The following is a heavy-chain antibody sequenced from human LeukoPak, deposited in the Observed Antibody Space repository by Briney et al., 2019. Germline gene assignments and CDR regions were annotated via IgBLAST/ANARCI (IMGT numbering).Heavy chain of an antibody. J-gene: IGHJ4*02. V-gene: IGHV3-11*05. CDR3: ARGGSTWSYVDY. CDR1: GFTSSDYY. Sequence: GGSLRLSCAASGFTSSDYYMSWIRQAPGKGLEWVSYISGTSSYTNYADSVKGRFTVSRDNAKNSLFLQMNSLRAEDAAVSYCARGGSTWSYVDYWGQGTLVTVSS. CDR2: ISGTSSYT. D-gene: IGHD6-13*01.